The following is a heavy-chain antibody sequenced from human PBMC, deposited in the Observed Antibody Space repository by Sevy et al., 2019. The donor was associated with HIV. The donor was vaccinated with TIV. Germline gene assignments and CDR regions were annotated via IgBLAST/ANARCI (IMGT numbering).Heavy chain of an antibody. D-gene: IGHD3-22*01. CDR2: IYYSGST. Sequence: SETLSLTCTVSGGSISSYYWSWIRQPPGKGLEWIGYIYYSGSTNYNPSLKNRVTITVDTSKNQFSLKLSSVTAADTAVYYCARDKVVTPASYYYYGMDVWGQGTTVTVSS. CDR1: GGSISSYY. CDR3: ARDKVVTPASYYYYGMDV. J-gene: IGHJ6*02. V-gene: IGHV4-59*01.